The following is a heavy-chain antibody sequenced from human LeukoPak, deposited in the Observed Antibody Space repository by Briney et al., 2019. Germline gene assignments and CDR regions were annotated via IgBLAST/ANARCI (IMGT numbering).Heavy chain of an antibody. D-gene: IGHD1-26*01. J-gene: IGHJ4*02. CDR2: IIAKAHGGTI. Sequence: GGSLRLSCAASGFTFINAWMAWVRQAQGKGLEWVGRIIAKAHGGTIEYAAPVKGRFTISRDDSKNTLYLQMNSLKTEDTAVYYCTTDGVGVEGATYDNWGQGTLVSVSS. CDR3: TTDGVGVEGATYDN. CDR1: GFTFINAW. V-gene: IGHV3-15*01.